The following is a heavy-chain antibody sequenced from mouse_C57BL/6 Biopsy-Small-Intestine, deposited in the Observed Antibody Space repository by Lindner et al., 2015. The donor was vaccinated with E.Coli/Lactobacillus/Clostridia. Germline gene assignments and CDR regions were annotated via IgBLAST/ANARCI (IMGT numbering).Heavy chain of an antibody. CDR3: AREMIYYGPYWFFDV. V-gene: IGHV1-4*01. CDR2: IDPNSGYT. Sequence: VQLQESGAELARPGASVKMSCKTSGYTFISYTIHWVKQRPGQGLEWIGYIDPNSGYTNCNQKFKDKAILTAYKSSNTASMQLSSLTSEDSAVYYCAREMIYYGPYWFFDVWGTGTTVTVSS. J-gene: IGHJ1*03. D-gene: IGHD2-1*01. CDR1: GYTFISYT.